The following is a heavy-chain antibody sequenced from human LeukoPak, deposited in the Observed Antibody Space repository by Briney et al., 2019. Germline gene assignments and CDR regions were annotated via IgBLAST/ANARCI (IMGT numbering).Heavy chain of an antibody. V-gene: IGHV1-46*01. Sequence: ASVKVSCKASGYTFTSSYMHWVRQAPGQGLEWMGIINPSGGSTSYAQKFQGRVTMTRDMSTSTVYMELSSLRSEDTAVYYCAREGSDILTDYYYMDVWGKGTTVTVSS. J-gene: IGHJ6*03. CDR3: AREGSDILTDYYYMDV. CDR2: INPSGGST. D-gene: IGHD3-9*01. CDR1: GYTFTSSY.